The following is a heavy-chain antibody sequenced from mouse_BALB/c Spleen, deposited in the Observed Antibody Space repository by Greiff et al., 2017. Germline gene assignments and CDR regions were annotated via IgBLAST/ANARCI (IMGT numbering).Heavy chain of an antibody. CDR3: ARSDDYDDGFAY. J-gene: IGHJ3*01. CDR2: IYPGNVNT. V-gene: IGHV1S56*01. CDR1: GYTFTSYY. Sequence: QVQLQQSGPELVKPGASVRISCKASGYTFTSYYIHWVKQRPGQGLEWIGWIYPGNVNTKYNEKFKGKATLTADKSSSTAYMQLSSLTSEDSAVYFCARSDDYDDGFAYWGQGTLVTVSA. D-gene: IGHD2-4*01.